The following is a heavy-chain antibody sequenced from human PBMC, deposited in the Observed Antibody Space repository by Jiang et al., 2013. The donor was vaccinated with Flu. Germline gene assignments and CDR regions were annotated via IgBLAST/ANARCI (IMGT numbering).Heavy chain of an antibody. V-gene: IGHV4-30-2*01. CDR3: ARSRGDNTWGYYYYYGMDV. CDR2: IYHSGST. D-gene: IGHD2-21*02. CDR1: GGSISSGGYS. J-gene: IGHJ6*02. Sequence: GPGLVKPSQTLSLTCAVSGGSISSGGYSWSWIRQPPGKGLEWIGYIYHSGSTYYNPSLKSRVTISVDRSKNQFSLKLSSVTAADTAVYYCARSRGDNTWGYYYYYGMDVWGQGTTVTVSS.